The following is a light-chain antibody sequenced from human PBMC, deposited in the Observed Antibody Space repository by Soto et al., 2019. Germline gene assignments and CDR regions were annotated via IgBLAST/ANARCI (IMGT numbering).Light chain of an antibody. CDR1: QSVSSN. CDR3: QQRGNRPPWT. J-gene: IGKJ1*01. Sequence: EIVMTQSPATLSVSPGERVTLSCRASQSVSSNLAWYQQKPGQAPRLLIYGASTRATGIPARFSGSGSGTEFTLTISSLQSEDFAVYYCQQRGNRPPWTFGQGTKV. CDR2: GAS. V-gene: IGKV3-15*01.